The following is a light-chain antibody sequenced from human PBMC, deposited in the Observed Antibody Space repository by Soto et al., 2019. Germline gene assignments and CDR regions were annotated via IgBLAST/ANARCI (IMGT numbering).Light chain of an antibody. V-gene: IGKV3-11*01. Sequence: EVVLTQSPVTLSLSPGERATLSCRASQSFRGLLAWYQQKPGQAPRLLIYDASNRATGIPARFSGRGSGTDFTLTISSLEPEDFAVYYCQQRSDWPLTFGGGTKVDIK. CDR3: QQRSDWPLT. CDR1: QSFRGL. J-gene: IGKJ4*01. CDR2: DAS.